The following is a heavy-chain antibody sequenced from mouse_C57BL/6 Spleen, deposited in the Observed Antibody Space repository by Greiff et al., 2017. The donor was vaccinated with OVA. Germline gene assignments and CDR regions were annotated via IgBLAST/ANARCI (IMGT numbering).Heavy chain of an antibody. CDR2: IYPGSGST. J-gene: IGHJ2*01. D-gene: IGHD1-1*01. Sequence: QVQLQQPGAELVKPGASVKMSCKASGYTFTSYWITWVKQRPGQGLEWIGDIYPGSGSTNYNEKFKSKATLTVDTSSSTAYMQLSSLTSEDSAVYYCARNGATVVGHFDYWGQGTTLTVSS. V-gene: IGHV1-55*01. CDR3: ARNGATVVGHFDY. CDR1: GYTFTSYW.